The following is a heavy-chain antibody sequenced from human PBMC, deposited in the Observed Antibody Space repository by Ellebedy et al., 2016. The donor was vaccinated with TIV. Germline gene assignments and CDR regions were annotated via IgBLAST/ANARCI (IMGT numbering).Heavy chain of an antibody. J-gene: IGHJ4*02. D-gene: IGHD3-10*01. CDR2: ISGSGGST. CDR3: AKNGGCGELLQPPDC. V-gene: IGHV3-23*01. CDR1: GFTFSSYA. Sequence: GGSLRLXCAASGFTFSSYAMSWVRQAPGKGLEWVSAISGSGGSTYYADSVKGRFTISRDNSKHTPYLQMNSLRAEDTAVYYCAKNGGCGELLQPPDCWGQGTLVTVSS.